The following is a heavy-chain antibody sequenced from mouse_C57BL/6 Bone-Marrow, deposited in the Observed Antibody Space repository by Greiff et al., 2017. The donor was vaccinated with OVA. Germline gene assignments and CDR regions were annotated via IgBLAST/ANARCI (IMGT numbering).Heavy chain of an antibody. CDR1: GYTFTDYN. D-gene: IGHD1-1*01. V-gene: IGHV1-18*01. CDR2: INPNNGGT. CDR3: ARSYYGSRAWFAY. J-gene: IGHJ3*01. Sequence: EVQRVESGPELVKPGASVKIPCKASGYTFTDYNMDWVKQSHGKSLEWIGDINPNNGGTIYNQKFKGKATLTVDKSSSTAYMELRSLTSEDTAVYYCARSYYGSRAWFAYWGQGTLVTVSA.